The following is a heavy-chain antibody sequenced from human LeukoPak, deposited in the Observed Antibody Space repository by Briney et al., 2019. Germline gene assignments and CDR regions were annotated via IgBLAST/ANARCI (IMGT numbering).Heavy chain of an antibody. CDR1: GGSISSYY. J-gene: IGHJ4*02. CDR2: IYYSGST. CDR3: ARANYDSSGPFS. D-gene: IGHD3-22*01. Sequence: PSETLSLTCTVSGGSISSYYWSWIRQPPGKGLEWIGYIYYSGSTNYNPSLKSRVTISVDTSKNQFSLKLSSVTAADTAVYYCARANYDSSGPFSWGQGTLVTVSS. V-gene: IGHV4-59*12.